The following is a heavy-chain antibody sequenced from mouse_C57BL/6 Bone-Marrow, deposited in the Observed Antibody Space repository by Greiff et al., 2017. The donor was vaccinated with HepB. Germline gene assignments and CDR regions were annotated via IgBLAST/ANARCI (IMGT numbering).Heavy chain of an antibody. CDR1: GYTFTDYY. J-gene: IGHJ2*01. D-gene: IGHD1-1*01. CDR3: AYYGTPRGYYFDY. Sequence: VQLQQSGPELVKPGASVKISCKASGYTFTDYYMNWVKQSHGKSLEWIGDINPNNGGTSYNQKFKGKATLTVDKSSSTAYMELRSLTSEDSAVYYCAYYGTPRGYYFDYWGQGTTLTVSS. CDR2: INPNNGGT. V-gene: IGHV1-26*01.